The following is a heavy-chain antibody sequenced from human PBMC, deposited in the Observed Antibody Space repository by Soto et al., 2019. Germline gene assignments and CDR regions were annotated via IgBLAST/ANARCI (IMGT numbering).Heavy chain of an antibody. V-gene: IGHV1-69*13. J-gene: IGHJ4*02. D-gene: IGHD6-6*01. CDR3: ARGEYSSSGDFHY. CDR1: GGTFSSYA. CDR2: IIPIFGTA. Sequence: ASVKVSCKASGGTFSSYAISWVRQAPGQGLEWMGGIIPIFGTANYAQKFQGRVTITADESTSTAYMELSSLRSEDTAVYYCARGEYSSSGDFHYWGQGTLVTVSS.